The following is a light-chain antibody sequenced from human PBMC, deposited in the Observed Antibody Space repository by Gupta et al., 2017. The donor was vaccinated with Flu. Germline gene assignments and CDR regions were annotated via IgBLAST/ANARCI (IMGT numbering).Light chain of an antibody. CDR2: VYN. CDR3: QCYDSISSEWV. J-gene: IGLJ2*01. Sequence: NFMLTQPHPVSESPGTTVTISCTRTSGSIAITCEQLYQQRPGTSPTPVIFVYNRRLSGVPDRFSCSIASSANSASLTITGLKTEDEADYYCQCYDSISSEWVFGGGTKLTVL. CDR1: SGSIAITC. V-gene: IGLV6-57*01.